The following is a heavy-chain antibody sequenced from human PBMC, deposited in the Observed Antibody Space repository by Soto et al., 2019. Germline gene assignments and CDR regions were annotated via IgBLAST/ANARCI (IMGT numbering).Heavy chain of an antibody. V-gene: IGHV5-51*01. CDR3: ARRLVRGVTPLAYGMDV. D-gene: IGHD3-10*01. Sequence: GESLKISCKGSGYSFTSYWIGWVRQMPGKGLEWMGVIYPGDSDTRYSPSFQGQVTISADKSISTAYLQWSSLKASDTAIYYCARRLVRGVTPLAYGMDVWGRGTTVTVSS. CDR1: GYSFTSYW. J-gene: IGHJ6*02. CDR2: IYPGDSDT.